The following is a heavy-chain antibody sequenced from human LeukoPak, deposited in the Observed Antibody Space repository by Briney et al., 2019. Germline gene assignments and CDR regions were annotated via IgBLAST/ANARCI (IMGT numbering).Heavy chain of an antibody. Sequence: GGSLRLSCIASGFTLSSYEMSWIRQAPGKGLEWVSSISSSSSYIYYADSVKGRFTISRDNAKNSLYLQMNSLRAEDTAVYYCARDGIKHSSSWYPPGYCYMDVWGKGTTVTISS. CDR3: ARDGIKHSSSWYPPGYCYMDV. D-gene: IGHD6-13*01. J-gene: IGHJ6*03. V-gene: IGHV3-21*01. CDR1: GFTLSSYE. CDR2: ISSSSSYI.